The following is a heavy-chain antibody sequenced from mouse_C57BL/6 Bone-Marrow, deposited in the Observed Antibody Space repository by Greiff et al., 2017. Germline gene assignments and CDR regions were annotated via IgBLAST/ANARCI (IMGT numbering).Heavy chain of an antibody. V-gene: IGHV1-55*01. Sequence: VQLQQPGAELVKPGASVKMSCKASGYTFTSYWITWVKQRPGQGLEWIGDIYPGSGSTTYNEQFKSKATLTVDTSSSSAYMPLSSLSSEYSAVYTCASPYYSNYWYFDVWGTGTTVTVSS. J-gene: IGHJ1*03. CDR1: GYTFTSYW. CDR3: ASPYYSNYWYFDV. CDR2: IYPGSGST. D-gene: IGHD2-5*01.